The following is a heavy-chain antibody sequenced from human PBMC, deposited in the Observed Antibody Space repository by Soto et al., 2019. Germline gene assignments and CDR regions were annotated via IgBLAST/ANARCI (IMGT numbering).Heavy chain of an antibody. CDR3: AKEKDRTFDY. Sequence: VGSLRLSCAGSGFTFDDHTMHWVRQAPGKGLEWVSLITWDAGSAFYADSVRGRFTISRDNSKNSLYLQMNSLRTEDSALYYCAKEKDRTFDYWGRGTPVTVSS. CDR1: GFTFDDHT. V-gene: IGHV3-43*01. J-gene: IGHJ4*02. CDR2: ITWDAGSA.